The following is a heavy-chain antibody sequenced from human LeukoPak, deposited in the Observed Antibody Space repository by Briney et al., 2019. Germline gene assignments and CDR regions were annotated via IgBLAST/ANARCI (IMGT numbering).Heavy chain of an antibody. CDR2: ISGSGGST. J-gene: IGHJ5*02. D-gene: IGHD2-8*02. Sequence: PGGSLRLSCAASGFTFSSYALSWVRQAPGKGLEWVSAISGSGGSTYYAASVKGRFTISKDNSKNKLYLQMNSMRADDTAVYYCAKDRPRYCTGGECPPLKLPWGQGTLVTVSS. CDR3: AKDRPRYCTGGECPPLKLP. CDR1: GFTFSSYA. V-gene: IGHV3-23*01.